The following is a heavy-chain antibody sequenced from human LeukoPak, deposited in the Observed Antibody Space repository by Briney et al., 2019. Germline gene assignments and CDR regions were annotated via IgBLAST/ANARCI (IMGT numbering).Heavy chain of an antibody. CDR3: ARVVPTAYYFDY. CDR1: GGSISSYY. V-gene: IGHV4-59*01. D-gene: IGHD3-10*01. J-gene: IGHJ4*02. CDR2: IYYSGST. Sequence: SETLSLTCTVAGGSISSYYWSWIRQPPGKGLEWIGYIYYSGSTNYNPSLKSRVTISVETSKNQFSLKLSSVTAADTAVYYCARVVPTAYYFDYWGQGTLVTVSS.